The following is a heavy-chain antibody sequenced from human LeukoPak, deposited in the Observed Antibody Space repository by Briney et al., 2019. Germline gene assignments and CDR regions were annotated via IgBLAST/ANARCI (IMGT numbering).Heavy chain of an antibody. J-gene: IGHJ4*02. V-gene: IGHV4-61*02. D-gene: IGHD3-10*01. Sequence: SETLSLTCTVSGGSISSSSYYWSWIRQPAGKGLEWIGRIYTSGSTNYNPSLKSRVTMSVDTSKNQFSLKLSSVTAADTAVYYCARVSLVRGAPDYYFDYWGQGTLVTVSS. CDR2: IYTSGST. CDR3: ARVSLVRGAPDYYFDY. CDR1: GGSISSSSYY.